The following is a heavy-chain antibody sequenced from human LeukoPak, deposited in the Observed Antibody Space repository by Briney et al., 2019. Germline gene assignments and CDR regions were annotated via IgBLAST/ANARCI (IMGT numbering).Heavy chain of an antibody. D-gene: IGHD1-26*01. CDR2: INSNSGCT. Sequence: ASVLVICKACGDTFTGYYMLWVRQPTAQGGVWMGWINSNSGCTNNAQKFQGWVTMARDTSISTASIGLSSLRSDDTAVYYCARAKWERCVEYYDYWGQGTLVTVSS. V-gene: IGHV1-2*04. CDR1: GDTFTGYY. CDR3: ARAKWERCVEYYDY. J-gene: IGHJ4*02.